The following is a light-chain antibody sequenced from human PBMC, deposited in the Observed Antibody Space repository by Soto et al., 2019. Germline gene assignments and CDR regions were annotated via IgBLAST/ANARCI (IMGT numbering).Light chain of an antibody. CDR3: QQYRT. Sequence: EIVLTQSPVTLSVSPGERATLSCRASQSVGSNLAWYQQKPGRAPRLLIYGASTRAIGVTARLSGGGSGTEFPLPSSSLQSEDFALYYCQQYRTFGQGTTVDIK. CDR2: GAS. CDR1: QSVGSN. J-gene: IGKJ1*01. V-gene: IGKV3-15*01.